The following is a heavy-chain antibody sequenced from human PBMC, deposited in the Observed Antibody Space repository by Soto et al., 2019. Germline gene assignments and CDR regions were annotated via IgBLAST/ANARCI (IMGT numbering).Heavy chain of an antibody. V-gene: IGHV3-30*03. J-gene: IGHJ4*02. CDR3: TSIAVAN. CDR2: ISYDGSNK. Sequence: PGGSLRLSCAASGFTFSSYGMHWVRQAPGKGLEWVAVISYDGSNKYYADSVKGRFTISRDNSKNTLYLQMNSLRAEDTAVYYCTSIAVANWGQGTLVTVSS. D-gene: IGHD6-19*01. CDR1: GFTFSSYG.